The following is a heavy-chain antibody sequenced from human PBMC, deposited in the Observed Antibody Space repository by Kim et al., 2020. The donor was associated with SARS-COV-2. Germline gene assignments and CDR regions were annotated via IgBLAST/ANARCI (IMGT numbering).Heavy chain of an antibody. Sequence: SETLSLTCAVYGGSFSGYYWSWIRQPPGKVLEWIGEINHSGSTNYNPSLKSRVTISVDTSKNQFSLKLSSVTAADTAVYYCARDPGGTTGTTGDYWGQGT. CDR2: INHSGST. J-gene: IGHJ4*02. D-gene: IGHD1-1*01. CDR3: ARDPGGTTGTTGDY. V-gene: IGHV4-34*01. CDR1: GGSFSGYY.